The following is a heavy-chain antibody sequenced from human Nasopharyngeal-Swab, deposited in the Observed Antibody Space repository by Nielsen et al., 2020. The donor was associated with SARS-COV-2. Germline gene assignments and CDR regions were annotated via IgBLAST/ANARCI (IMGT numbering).Heavy chain of an antibody. D-gene: IGHD6-19*01. V-gene: IGHV3-21*01. Sequence: GESLKISCAGSGFTFSSYTMNWVRQAPGKGLEWVSSISSTGSSIYYADSVKGRFTISRDNAKNSLYLQMNSLRAEDTAVYYCARGRFSSAWDDYGGQGTLVIVSS. CDR2: ISSTGSSI. J-gene: IGHJ4*02. CDR1: GFTFSSYT. CDR3: ARGRFSSAWDDY.